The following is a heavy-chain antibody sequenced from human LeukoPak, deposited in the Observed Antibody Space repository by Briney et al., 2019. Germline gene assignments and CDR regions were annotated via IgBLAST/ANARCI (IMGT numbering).Heavy chain of an antibody. CDR2: ISGSGGST. D-gene: IGHD6-19*01. J-gene: IGHJ4*02. CDR3: AKVAGIAVAGYFDY. Sequence: GGSLRLSCAASGFTSSSYAMSWVRQAPGKGREWVSAISGSGGSTYYADSVKGRFTISRDNSKNTLYLQMNSLRAEDTAVYYCAKVAGIAVAGYFDYWGQGTLVTVSS. CDR1: GFTSSSYA. V-gene: IGHV3-23*01.